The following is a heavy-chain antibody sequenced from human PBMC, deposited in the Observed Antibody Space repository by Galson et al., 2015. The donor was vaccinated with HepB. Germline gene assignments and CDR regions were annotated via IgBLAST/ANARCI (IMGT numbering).Heavy chain of an antibody. CDR1: GFTFSDHY. CDR3: VRVFSGSLGALDY. D-gene: IGHD3-10*01. CDR2: IGRETNSYTT. J-gene: IGHJ4*02. Sequence: SLRLSCVASGFTFSDHYMDWVRQTPGKGLEWVGRIGRETNSYTTEYATSVQGRFTISRDDSKNSLHLQMNSLKTEDTAVYYCVRVFSGSLGALDYWGQGTLVTVSA. V-gene: IGHV3-72*01.